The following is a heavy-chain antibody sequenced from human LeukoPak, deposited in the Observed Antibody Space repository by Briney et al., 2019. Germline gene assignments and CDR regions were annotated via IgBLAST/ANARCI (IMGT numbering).Heavy chain of an antibody. CDR1: GGSFSGYY. D-gene: IGHD3-10*01. CDR2: INHSGST. V-gene: IGHV4-34*01. Sequence: KASETLSLTCAVYGGSFSGYYWSWIRQPPGKGLEWIGEINHSGSTNYNPSLKSRFIISVDTSKNQFSLKLSSVTAADTAVYYCARGSLRLSQNRYYYGSGSYYGFDYWGQGTLVTVSS. CDR3: ARGSLRLSQNRYYYGSGSYYGFDY. J-gene: IGHJ4*02.